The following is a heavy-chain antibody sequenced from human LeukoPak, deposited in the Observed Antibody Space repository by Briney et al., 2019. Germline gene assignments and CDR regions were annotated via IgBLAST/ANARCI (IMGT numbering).Heavy chain of an antibody. CDR1: GGSISSGSYY. V-gene: IGHV4-39*01. J-gene: IGHJ6*03. Sequence: SETLSLTCTVSGGSISSGSYYWGWIRQPPGKGLEWIGSIYYSGSTYYNPSLKSRVTISVDTSKNQFSLKLSSVTAADTAVYYCASDSYYYMDVWGKGTTVTVSS. CDR3: ASDSYYYMDV. CDR2: IYYSGST.